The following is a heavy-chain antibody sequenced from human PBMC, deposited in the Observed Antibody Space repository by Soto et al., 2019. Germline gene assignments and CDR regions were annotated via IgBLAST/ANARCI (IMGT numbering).Heavy chain of an antibody. J-gene: IGHJ4*02. CDR3: ARDLYCSDGSCSDY. Sequence: QVQLVPAGAEVKKPGSSVKVSCKASGGTFSSYAISWVRQAPGQGLEWRGGIIPIFGTANYAQKFQGRVTITADESTNTAYMELSSLRSEDTAVYYCARDLYCSDGSCSDYWGQGTPVTDSS. CDR1: GGTFSSYA. CDR2: IIPIFGTA. V-gene: IGHV1-69*01. D-gene: IGHD2-15*01.